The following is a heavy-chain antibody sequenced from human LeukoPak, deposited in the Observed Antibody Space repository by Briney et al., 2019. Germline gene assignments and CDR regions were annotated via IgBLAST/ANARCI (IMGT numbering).Heavy chain of an antibody. Sequence: GGSLRLSCAASGFTFSNHGMNWVRQAPGKGLEWLSGISPRGGGTYYADSVKGRFTISRDNSKNSLYLQMNSLRAEDTAVYYCARAAYDILTGYDTYYFDYWGQGTLVTVSS. CDR2: ISPRGGGT. D-gene: IGHD3-9*01. V-gene: IGHV3-23*01. J-gene: IGHJ4*02. CDR3: ARAAYDILTGYDTYYFDY. CDR1: GFTFSNHG.